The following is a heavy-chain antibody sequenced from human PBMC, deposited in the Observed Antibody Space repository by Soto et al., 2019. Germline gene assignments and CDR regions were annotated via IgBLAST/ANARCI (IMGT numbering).Heavy chain of an antibody. CDR1: GGSISSSSYY. V-gene: IGHV4-39*01. D-gene: IGHD2-2*01. CDR2: IYYSGST. Sequence: SETLSLTCTFSGGSISSSSYYWGWIRQPPGKGLEWIGSIYYSGSTYYNPSLKSRVTISVDTSKNQFSLKLSSVTAADTAVYYCARQRIVVVPAAMWGSDYYYGMDVWGQGTTVTVSS. J-gene: IGHJ6*02. CDR3: ARQRIVVVPAAMWGSDYYYGMDV.